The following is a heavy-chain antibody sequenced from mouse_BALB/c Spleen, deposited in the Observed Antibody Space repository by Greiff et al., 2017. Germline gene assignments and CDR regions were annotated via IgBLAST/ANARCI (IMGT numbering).Heavy chain of an antibody. Sequence: EVQRVESGGGLVKPGGSLKLSCAASGFTFSSYAMSWVRQTPEKRLEWVASISSGGSTYYPDSVKGRFTISRDNARNILYLQMSSLRSEDTAMYYCARGGGFITTPDWYFDVWGAGTTVTVSS. CDR3: ARGGGFITTPDWYFDV. J-gene: IGHJ1*01. CDR2: ISSGGST. V-gene: IGHV5-6-5*01. CDR1: GFTFSSYA. D-gene: IGHD1-1*01.